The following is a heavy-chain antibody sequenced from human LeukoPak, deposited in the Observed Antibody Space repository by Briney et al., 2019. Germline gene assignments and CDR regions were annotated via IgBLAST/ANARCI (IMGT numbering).Heavy chain of an antibody. D-gene: IGHD3-9*01. CDR2: IDYSGST. CDR3: ARALFREYYAILTGSPWPPYYMDV. J-gene: IGHJ6*03. CDR1: GGSISSYY. Sequence: PSETLSLTCTVSGGSISSYYWSWIRQPPGKGLGCSGDIDYSGSTNYNPSLKSRDTISVDTSKNQISLKLSSVTAADTAVYYCARALFREYYAILTGSPWPPYYMDVWGKGTTVTVSS. V-gene: IGHV4-59*01.